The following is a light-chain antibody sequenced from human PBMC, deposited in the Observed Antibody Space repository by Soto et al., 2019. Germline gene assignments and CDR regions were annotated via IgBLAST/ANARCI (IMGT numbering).Light chain of an antibody. CDR2: LAS. Sequence: IQLTQSPSSLSASVGDRVTVTCRASQDISNYLAWYQQSPGRAPKLLIYLASTLESGVPSRFSGSGSGTDFTLTISSLQPEDFATYYCQQLESDPPWSFGQGTRVEIK. J-gene: IGKJ1*01. CDR1: QDISNY. CDR3: QQLESDPPWS. V-gene: IGKV1-9*01.